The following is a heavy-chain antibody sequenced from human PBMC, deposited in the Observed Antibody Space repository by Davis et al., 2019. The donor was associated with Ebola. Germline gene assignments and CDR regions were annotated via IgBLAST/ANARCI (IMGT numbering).Heavy chain of an antibody. D-gene: IGHD2-2*01. Sequence: GESLKISCAASGFSFSTYGMHWVRQAPGKGLEWVAVISYDGIYKYYADSVKGRFTISRDNSKNTLYLQMNSLRAEDTAVYYCAKGGPMGPYCSSTSCHHFDYWGQGTLVTVSS. J-gene: IGHJ4*02. CDR3: AKGGPMGPYCSSTSCHHFDY. V-gene: IGHV3-30*18. CDR2: ISYDGIYK. CDR1: GFSFSTYG.